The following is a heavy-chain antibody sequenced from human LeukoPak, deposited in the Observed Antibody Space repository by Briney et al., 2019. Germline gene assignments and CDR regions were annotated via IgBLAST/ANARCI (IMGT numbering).Heavy chain of an antibody. CDR3: ATDLDYTFDY. D-gene: IGHD4-11*01. CDR2: IKKDGFFS. J-gene: IGHJ4*02. V-gene: IGHV3-74*03. Sequence: GGSLRLSCTASGFPFRVRWMHWVRHAPGKGLVWISLIKKDGFFSTYADSVKGRFTISRDDAKNTLYLQMDSLRADDTAVYYCATDLDYTFDYWGRGTLVTVSS. CDR1: GFPFRVRW.